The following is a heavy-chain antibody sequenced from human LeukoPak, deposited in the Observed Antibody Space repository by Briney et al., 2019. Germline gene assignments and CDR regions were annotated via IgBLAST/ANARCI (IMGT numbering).Heavy chain of an antibody. D-gene: IGHD3-22*01. CDR2: INPNSGGT. V-gene: IGHV1-2*02. CDR1: GYTFTGYY. CDR3: ARGQPGYYDSSGYSDAFDI. J-gene: IGHJ3*02. Sequence: GASVKVSCKASGYTFTGYYMHWVRQAPGQGLEWMGWINPNSGGTNYAQKFQGRVTMTRNTSISTAYMELSSLRSEDTAVYYCARGQPGYYDSSGYSDAFDIWGQGTMVTVSS.